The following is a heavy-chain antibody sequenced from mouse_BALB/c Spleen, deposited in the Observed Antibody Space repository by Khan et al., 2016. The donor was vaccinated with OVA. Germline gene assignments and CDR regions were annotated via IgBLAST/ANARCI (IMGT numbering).Heavy chain of an antibody. Sequence: QLKESGPGLVAPSQSLSITCTVSGFPLSRYIIHWVRQPPGKGLEWLGMIWNSGSTDYNSALKSRLSISKDNSKSQVFLKMNSLQTDDTAMYYCARNFRSNYAMDYWGQGTSVTVSS. V-gene: IGHV2-6-4*01. CDR1: GFPLSRYI. D-gene: IGHD3-2*02. CDR3: ARNFRSNYAMDY. J-gene: IGHJ4*01. CDR2: IWNSGST.